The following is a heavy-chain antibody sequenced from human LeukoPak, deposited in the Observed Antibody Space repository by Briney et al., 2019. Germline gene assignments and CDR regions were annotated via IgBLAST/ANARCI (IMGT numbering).Heavy chain of an antibody. J-gene: IGHJ4*02. CDR3: ARGAAAGKY. V-gene: IGHV4-59*01. Sequence: SETLSLTCVVSGGSINNYYWSWIRQPPGKGLEWIGYISNSGNTNYNASLNSRVTISRDVSKNRFSLILESVTAADTAVYYCARGAAAGKYWGQGTLVTVSA. CDR1: GGSINNYY. CDR2: ISNSGNT. D-gene: IGHD6-13*01.